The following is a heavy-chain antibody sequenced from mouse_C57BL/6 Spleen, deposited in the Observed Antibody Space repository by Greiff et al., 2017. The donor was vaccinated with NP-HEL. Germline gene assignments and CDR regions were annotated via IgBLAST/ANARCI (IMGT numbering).Heavy chain of an antibody. J-gene: IGHJ2*01. V-gene: IGHV1-82*01. CDR1: GYAFSSSW. CDR3: ARNDDADYFDY. Sequence: VQLQQSGPELVKPGASVKISCKASGYAFSSSWMNWVKQRPGKGLEWIGRIYPGDGDTNYNGKFKGKATLTADKSSSTAYMQLSSLTSEDSAVYFCARNDDADYFDYWGKGTTLTVSS. CDR2: IYPGDGDT. D-gene: IGHD2-12*01.